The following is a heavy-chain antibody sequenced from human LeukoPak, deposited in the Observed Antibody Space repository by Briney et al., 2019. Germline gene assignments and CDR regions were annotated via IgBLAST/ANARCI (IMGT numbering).Heavy chain of an antibody. D-gene: IGHD6-19*01. V-gene: IGHV4-59*02. J-gene: IGHJ5*02. CDR1: GGCVSSYY. CDR3: ARDSSGWYYWFDP. Sequence: SETLSLTCTVSGGCVSSYYWSWIRQPPGKGPEWIGCIYFSGGTNYNPTLKSRVTISLDTSKNQFSLKLRSVTAADTAVYYCARDSSGWYYWFDPWGQGTLVTVSS. CDR2: IYFSGGT.